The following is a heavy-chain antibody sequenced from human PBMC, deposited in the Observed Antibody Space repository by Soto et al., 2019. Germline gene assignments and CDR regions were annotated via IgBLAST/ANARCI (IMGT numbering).Heavy chain of an antibody. CDR3: PRTGSGWDFDY. D-gene: IGHD6-19*01. J-gene: IGHJ4*02. Sequence: QVQLVESGGGLVKPGGSMRLSCAASEFTFSDYYMSWIRQAPGKGVEWVSYISSSGNTIYYADSVKGRFTISRDNAKNSLYLQMSSLRAEDTAVYYCPRTGSGWDFDYWGQGTLVTVSS. CDR2: ISSSGNTI. V-gene: IGHV3-11*01. CDR1: EFTFSDYY.